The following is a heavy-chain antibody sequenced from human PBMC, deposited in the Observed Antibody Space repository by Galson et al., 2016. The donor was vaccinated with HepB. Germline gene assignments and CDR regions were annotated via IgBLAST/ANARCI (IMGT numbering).Heavy chain of an antibody. V-gene: IGHV1-46*01. CDR3: ARDHLEARAYCGGDCPLGY. CDR1: GYTFTNYY. CDR2: INPSDGST. D-gene: IGHD2-21*01. J-gene: IGHJ4*02. Sequence: SCKASGYTFTNYYMHWVRQAPGQGLEWMGIINPSDGSTSYAQKFQGRVTMTRDTSTSTVYMELSSLRSEDTAVFYCARDHLEARAYCGGDCPLGYWGQGTLVTVSS.